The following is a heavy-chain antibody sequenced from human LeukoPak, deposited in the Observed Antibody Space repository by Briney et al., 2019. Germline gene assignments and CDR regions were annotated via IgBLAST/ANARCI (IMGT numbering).Heavy chain of an antibody. Sequence: ASVKVSCKASGYTFTSYGISWVRQAPGQGLEWMGGIIPIFGTANYAQKFQGRVTITADESTSTAYMELSSLRSEDTAVYYCASDAGLYYFDYWGQGTLVTVSS. V-gene: IGHV1-69*13. J-gene: IGHJ4*02. CDR3: ASDAGLYYFDY. CDR1: GYTFTSYG. CDR2: IIPIFGTA.